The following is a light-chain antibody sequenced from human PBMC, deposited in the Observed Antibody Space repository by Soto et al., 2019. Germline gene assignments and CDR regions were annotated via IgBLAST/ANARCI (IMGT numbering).Light chain of an antibody. V-gene: IGKV3-15*01. CDR3: QQYNNWQVT. J-gene: IGKJ4*01. CDR1: QSVSSN. Sequence: EIVMTQSPATLSVSPGERATLSCRARQSVSSNLAWYQQKPGQAPRLLIYGASTRATGIPARFSGSGSGTEFTLTISSLQSEDFAVYYCQQYNNWQVTFGGGTKVDNK. CDR2: GAS.